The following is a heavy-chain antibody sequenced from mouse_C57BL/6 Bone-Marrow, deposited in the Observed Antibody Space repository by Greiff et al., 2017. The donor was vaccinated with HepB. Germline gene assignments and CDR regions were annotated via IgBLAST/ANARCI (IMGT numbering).Heavy chain of an antibody. D-gene: IGHD4-1*01. CDR3: TTWDAVFAY. CDR1: GFNIKDDY. CDR2: IDPENGDT. Sequence: EVQLQQSGAELVRPGASVKLSCTASGFNIKDDYMHWVKQRPEQGLEWIGWIDPENGDTEYASKFQGKATITADTSSNTAYLQLSSLTSEDTAVYYCTTWDAVFAYWGQGTLVTVSA. J-gene: IGHJ3*01. V-gene: IGHV14-4*01.